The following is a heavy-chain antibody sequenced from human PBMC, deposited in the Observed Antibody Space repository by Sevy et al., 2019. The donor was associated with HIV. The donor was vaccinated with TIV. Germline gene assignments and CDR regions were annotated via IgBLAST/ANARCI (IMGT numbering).Heavy chain of an antibody. J-gene: IGHJ6*02. CDR1: GFTFSNSY. Sequence: GGSLRLSCAASGFTFSNSYMHWVRQAPGKGLEWVALISYDGGNKYYVYSVKGRFTISRDNSKNTLYLQMNSLKPEDTAVYYCAKALLGYCSGGYCYEYSYGMDVWGQGTTVTVSS. D-gene: IGHD2-15*01. CDR3: AKALLGYCSGGYCYEYSYGMDV. CDR2: ISYDGGNK. V-gene: IGHV3-30*18.